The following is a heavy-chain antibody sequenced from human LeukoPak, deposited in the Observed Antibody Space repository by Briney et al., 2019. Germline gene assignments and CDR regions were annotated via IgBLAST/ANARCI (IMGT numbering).Heavy chain of an antibody. J-gene: IGHJ6*03. CDR3: ARERIGYCSRTSCYLERYYYYMDV. CDR2: IGTAGDT. Sequence: GGSLRLSCAASGFTFSSYDMHWVRQATGKGLEWVSAIGTAGDTYYPGSVKGRFTISRENAKNSLYLQMNSLRAEDTAVYYCARERIGYCSRTSCYLERYYYYMDVWGKGTTVTVSS. CDR1: GFTFSSYD. V-gene: IGHV3-13*01. D-gene: IGHD2-2*01.